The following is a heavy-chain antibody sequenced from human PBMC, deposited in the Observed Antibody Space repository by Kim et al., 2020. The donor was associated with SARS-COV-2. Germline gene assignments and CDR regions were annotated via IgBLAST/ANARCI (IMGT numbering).Heavy chain of an antibody. J-gene: IGHJ4*01. CDR3: AKRRGRLLWFGELSFDY. V-gene: IGHV3-30*18. CDR2: ISYDGSNK. CDR1: GFTFSSYG. Sequence: LRLSCAASGFTFSSYGMHWVRQAPGKGLEWVAVISYDGSNKYYADSVKGRFTISRDNSKNTLYLQMNSLRAEDTAVYYCAKRRGRLLWFGELSFDYW. D-gene: IGHD3-10*01.